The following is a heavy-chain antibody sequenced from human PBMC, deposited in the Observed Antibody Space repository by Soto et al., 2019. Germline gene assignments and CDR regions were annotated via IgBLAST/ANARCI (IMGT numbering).Heavy chain of an antibody. CDR2: ISSSSSYI. CDR1: GFTFSNYN. D-gene: IGHD2-2*01. CDR3: ARGGGYCSSTSCYDYGMDV. V-gene: IGHV3-21*01. Sequence: EVQLVESGGGLVKPGGSLRLSCAASGFTFSNYNMNWVRQAPGKGLEWVSFISSSSSYIYDADSVKGRCTISRDNAKNSLYLQMNSLGAEDTAVYYCARGGGYCSSTSCYDYGMDVWGQGTTVTVSS. J-gene: IGHJ6*02.